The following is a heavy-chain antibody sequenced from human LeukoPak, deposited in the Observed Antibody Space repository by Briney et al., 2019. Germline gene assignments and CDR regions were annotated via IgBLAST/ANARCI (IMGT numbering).Heavy chain of an antibody. V-gene: IGHV3-23*01. CDR3: AKGAADYYDSSGYYYFDY. CDR2: ISGSGGST. D-gene: IGHD3-22*01. CDR1: GFTFSSYA. Sequence: GGSLRLSCAASGFTFSSYAMSWVRQAPGKGLEWVSAISGSGGSTYYADSVKGRFTISRDNSKNTLYLQMNSLRAEDTAVYYCAKGAADYYDSSGYYYFDYWGQGTLVTVSS. J-gene: IGHJ4*02.